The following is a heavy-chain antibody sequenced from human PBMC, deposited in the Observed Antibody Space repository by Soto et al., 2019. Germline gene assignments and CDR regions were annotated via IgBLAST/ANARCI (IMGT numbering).Heavy chain of an antibody. D-gene: IGHD2-8*01. CDR1: GFMIRNHA. Sequence: QLYLVESGGGVVQLGRSLRLSCAASGFMIRNHAMHWVRQAPGKGLDWVAVISFDGGNDFYADSVKGRFTISRDNSRNTLYLQMDSLRPEDTAVYYCARDAVDVTKMVFDSPIDSWGQGALVTVSS. CDR2: ISFDGGND. V-gene: IGHV3-30-3*01. CDR3: ARDAVDVTKMVFDSPIDS. J-gene: IGHJ4*02.